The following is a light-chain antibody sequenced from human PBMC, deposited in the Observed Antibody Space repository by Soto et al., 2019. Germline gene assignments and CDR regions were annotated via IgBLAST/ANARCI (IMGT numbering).Light chain of an antibody. CDR1: SSDVGGYNY. CDR3: SSYTSSSRNYV. V-gene: IGLV2-14*01. J-gene: IGLJ1*01. CDR2: DVS. Sequence: QSALTQPASVSGSPGQSITISCTGTSSDVGGYNYVSWYQQHPGKAPKLMIYDVSNRPSGVSNRFSGSKSGNTASLTISGLQAEDEADYYCSSYTSSSRNYVFGTGTKLTVL.